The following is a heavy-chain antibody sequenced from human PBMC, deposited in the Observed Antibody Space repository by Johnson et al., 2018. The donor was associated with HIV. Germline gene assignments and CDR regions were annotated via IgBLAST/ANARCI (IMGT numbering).Heavy chain of an antibody. CDR1: GFTFDDYA. J-gene: IGHJ3*02. V-gene: IGHV3-9*01. D-gene: IGHD3-10*01. CDR3: AKDSKRLLWFGEFCDAFDI. Sequence: VQLVESGGGVVQPGRSLRLSCAASGFTFDDYAMHWVRQAPGKGLEWVSGISWNSGSIGYADSVKGRFTISRDNAKNSLYLQMNSLRAEDTAVYYCAKDSKRLLWFGEFCDAFDIWGQGTMVTVSS. CDR2: ISWNSGSI.